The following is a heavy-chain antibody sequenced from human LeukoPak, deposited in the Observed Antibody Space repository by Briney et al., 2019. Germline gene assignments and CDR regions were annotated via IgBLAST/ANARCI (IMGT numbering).Heavy chain of an antibody. CDR2: INPNSGGT. Sequence: ASVKVSCKASGYTFTGYYMHWVRQAPGQGLEWMGWINPNSGGTNYAQKFQGRVTMTRDTSISTAYMELSRLRSDDTAVYYCARGLLYSNLNYYGSGSYYGYWGQGTLVTVSS. CDR1: GYTFTGYY. J-gene: IGHJ4*02. CDR3: ARGLLYSNLNYYGSGSYYGY. V-gene: IGHV1-2*02. D-gene: IGHD3-10*01.